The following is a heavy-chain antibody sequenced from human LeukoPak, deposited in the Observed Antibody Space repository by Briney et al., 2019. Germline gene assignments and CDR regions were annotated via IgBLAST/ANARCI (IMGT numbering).Heavy chain of an antibody. J-gene: IGHJ4*02. CDR2: ITGSGGNT. V-gene: IGHV3-23*01. Sequence: GASLRLSCAASGFTFSNYAMSWVRQAPGKGLEWVSAITGSGGNTYYADSVKGRFTISRDNSKITLYLQMNSLRAEDTAVYYCAKWGDYDVLTGYYVSDYWGQGTLVTVSS. CDR1: GFTFSNYA. CDR3: AKWGDYDVLTGYYVSDY. D-gene: IGHD3-9*01.